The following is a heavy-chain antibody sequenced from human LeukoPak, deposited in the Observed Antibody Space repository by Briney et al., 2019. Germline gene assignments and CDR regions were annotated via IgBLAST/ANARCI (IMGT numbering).Heavy chain of an antibody. CDR3: ARAVIGGDYARYYYYYMDV. V-gene: IGHV3-21*01. D-gene: IGHD4-17*01. CDR1: GFTFSSYS. CDR2: ISSSSSYI. J-gene: IGHJ6*03. Sequence: GGSLRLSCAASGFTFSSYSMNWVRQAPGKGLEWVSSISSSSSYIYYADSVKGRFTISRDNAKNSLYLQMNSLRAEDTAVYYCARAVIGGDYARYYYYYMDVWGKGTTVTVSS.